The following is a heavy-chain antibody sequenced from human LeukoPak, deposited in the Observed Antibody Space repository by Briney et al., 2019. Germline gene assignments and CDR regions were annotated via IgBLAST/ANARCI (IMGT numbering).Heavy chain of an antibody. D-gene: IGHD2-15*01. J-gene: IGHJ4*02. CDR1: GFTFSSYG. Sequence: GGSLRLSCAASGFTFSSYGMHWVRQAPGKGLEWVAVISYDGSNKYYADSVKGRFTISRDNSKNTLYLQMNSLRAEDTAVYYCESDRDIWGQGTLVTVSS. CDR2: ISYDGSNK. V-gene: IGHV3-30*03. CDR3: ESDRDI.